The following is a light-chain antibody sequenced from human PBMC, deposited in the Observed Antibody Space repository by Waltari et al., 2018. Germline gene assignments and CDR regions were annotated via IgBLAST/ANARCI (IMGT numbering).Light chain of an antibody. CDR3: HQAHTFPYT. CDR2: AAS. Sequence: DIQMTQSPSSVSASVGDRVTITCRASQGISTWLSWFQQTPGKAPKLLIYAASRLQSGVPSRFTGTGSGTDFTLTISSLQPEDFATYYCHQAHTFPYTFGQGTKLEIK. J-gene: IGKJ2*01. V-gene: IGKV1-12*02. CDR1: QGISTW.